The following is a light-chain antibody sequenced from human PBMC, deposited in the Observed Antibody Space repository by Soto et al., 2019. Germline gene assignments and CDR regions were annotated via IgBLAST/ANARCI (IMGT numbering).Light chain of an antibody. J-gene: IGKJ5*01. CDR2: GAS. V-gene: IGKV3-20*01. CDR1: QSVNSDY. Sequence: EIVLTQSPGTLSLSQGERATLSCRASQSVNSDYLGWFQQKPGQAPRLLIYGASTRATGIPDRFSGSGSGTDFTLTISRLEPEDFAVYYCHHYGGSPITFGQGTRLEVK. CDR3: HHYGGSPIT.